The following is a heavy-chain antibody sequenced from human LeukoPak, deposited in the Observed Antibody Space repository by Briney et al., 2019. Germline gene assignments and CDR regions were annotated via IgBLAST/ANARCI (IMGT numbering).Heavy chain of an antibody. CDR1: GFTFSSYA. CDR3: ARAASFDRSYAFDI. CDR2: ISYDGSNK. J-gene: IGHJ3*02. Sequence: GGSLRLSCAASGFTFSSYAMHWVRQAPGKGLEWVAVISYDGSNKYYADSVKGRFTISRDNSKNTLYLQMNSLRAEDTAVYFCARAASFDRSYAFDIWGQGTMVTVSS. D-gene: IGHD1-26*01. V-gene: IGHV3-30-3*01.